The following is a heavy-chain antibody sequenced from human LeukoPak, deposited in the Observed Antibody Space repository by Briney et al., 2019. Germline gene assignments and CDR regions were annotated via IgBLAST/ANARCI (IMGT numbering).Heavy chain of an antibody. Sequence: GGSLRLSCAASGFTFSSYEMNWVRQAPGKGLEWVSYISSSGSTIYYADSVKGRFTISRDNAKNSLYLQMNSLRAEDTAVYYCARVPGRGYSYGPRYFDYWGQGTLVTVSS. D-gene: IGHD5-18*01. CDR2: ISSSGSTI. J-gene: IGHJ4*02. CDR3: ARVPGRGYSYGPRYFDY. CDR1: GFTFSSYE. V-gene: IGHV3-48*03.